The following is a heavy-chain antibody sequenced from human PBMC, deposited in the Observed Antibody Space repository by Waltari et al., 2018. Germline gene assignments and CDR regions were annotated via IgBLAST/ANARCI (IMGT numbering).Heavy chain of an antibody. D-gene: IGHD4-17*01. CDR3: ARGLSIRAMTMVVTIDY. V-gene: IGHV3-7*01. CDR1: GFTFSTYW. Sequence: EVQLVESGGGLVQPGGSLRLSCAASGFTFSTYWMTWVRQAPGKGLGWVASKKQDGSEKYYVDSVKGRFTISRDNAKNSLYLQMNSLRDEDTAVYYCARGLSIRAMTMVVTIDYWGQGTLVTVSS. J-gene: IGHJ4*02. CDR2: KKQDGSEK.